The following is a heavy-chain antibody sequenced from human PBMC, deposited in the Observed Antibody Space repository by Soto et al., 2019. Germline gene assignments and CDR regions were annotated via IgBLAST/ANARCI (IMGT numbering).Heavy chain of an antibody. J-gene: IGHJ4*02. CDR2: IYYSGST. CDR3: ASITAMVTHFDY. V-gene: IGHV4-39*01. CDR1: GGSISSSSYY. Sequence: SETLSLTCSVSGGSISSSSYYWGWIRQPPGKGLEWIGSIYYSGSTYYNPSLKSRVTISVDTSKNQFSLKLSSVTAADTAVYYCASITAMVTHFDYWGQGTLVTVSS. D-gene: IGHD5-18*01.